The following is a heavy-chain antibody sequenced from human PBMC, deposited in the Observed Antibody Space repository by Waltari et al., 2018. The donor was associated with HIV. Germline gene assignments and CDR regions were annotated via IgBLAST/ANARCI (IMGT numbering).Heavy chain of an antibody. Sequence: EVYLVESGGGLVQRGGSLRLSCEASGFRFNDYWMSWVGQAPGKGLGWVANIKQDGSEKYYVDSVRGRFTISRANAKNSVYLQMNSLRAEDTAVYYCTIYRTGFPFDYWGQGTLVTVSS. D-gene: IGHD3-9*01. CDR3: TIYRTGFPFDY. J-gene: IGHJ4*02. V-gene: IGHV3-7*01. CDR1: GFRFNDYW. CDR2: IKQDGSEK.